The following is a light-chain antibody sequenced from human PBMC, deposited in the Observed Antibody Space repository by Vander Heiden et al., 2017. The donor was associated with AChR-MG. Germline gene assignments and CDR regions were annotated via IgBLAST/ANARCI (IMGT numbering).Light chain of an antibody. J-gene: IGLJ3*02. Sequence: QSVLTQPPSVSGPPGQRATISCTGSSPNIGAGYDVHWYQQLPGTAPKLLIYGNSNRPSGVPDRFSGSKSGTSASLAITGLQAEDEADYYCQSYDSSLSGWVFGGGTKLTVL. CDR2: GNS. V-gene: IGLV1-40*01. CDR3: QSYDSSLSGWV. CDR1: SPNIGAGYD.